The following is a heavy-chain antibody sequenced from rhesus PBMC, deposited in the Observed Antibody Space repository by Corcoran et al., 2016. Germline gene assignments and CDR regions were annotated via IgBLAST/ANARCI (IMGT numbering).Heavy chain of an antibody. V-gene: IGHV4-76*01. J-gene: IGHJ4*01. Sequence: QVQLQESGPGVVKPSETLSLTCAVSGYSISSGYDWSWIRQPPGKGLEWIGYIYGSSGSTNYNPSLKNRVTISKDTSKNQFSRKLSSVTAADTAVYYCARDRTTVGYFDYWGQGVLVTVSS. D-gene: IGHD4-29*01. CDR2: IYGSSGST. CDR3: ARDRTTVGYFDY. CDR1: GYSISSGYD.